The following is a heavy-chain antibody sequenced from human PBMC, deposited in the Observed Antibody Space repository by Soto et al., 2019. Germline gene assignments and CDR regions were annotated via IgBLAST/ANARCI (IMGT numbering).Heavy chain of an antibody. Sequence: GGSLRLSCAASGFTFSSYSMNWVRQAPGKGLEWVSSISSSSYIYYADSVKGRFTISRDNAKNSLYLQMSSLRAEDTAVYYCAGGLADSSGYTDYWGQGTLVTVSS. V-gene: IGHV3-21*01. CDR1: GFTFSSYS. CDR2: ISSSSYI. J-gene: IGHJ4*02. CDR3: AGGLADSSGYTDY. D-gene: IGHD3-22*01.